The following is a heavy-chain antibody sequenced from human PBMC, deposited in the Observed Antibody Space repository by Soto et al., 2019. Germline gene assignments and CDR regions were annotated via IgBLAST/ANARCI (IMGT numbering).Heavy chain of an antibody. D-gene: IGHD3-3*01. J-gene: IGHJ5*02. CDR1: GFTFGTFA. CDR2: ISGSGDRT. Sequence: GGSLRLSCAASGFTFGTFAMSWVRQAPGKGLEWVSFISGSGDRTSYADPVKGRFTISRDTSENMLYLQMNSLRLEDTAIYYCAKLRYYDFWSGENWFDPWGQGALVTVSS. CDR3: AKLRYYDFWSGENWFDP. V-gene: IGHV3-23*01.